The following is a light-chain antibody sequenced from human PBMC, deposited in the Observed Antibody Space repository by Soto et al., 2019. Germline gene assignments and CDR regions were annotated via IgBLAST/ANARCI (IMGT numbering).Light chain of an antibody. J-gene: IGLJ3*02. CDR3: QTWGTGIWV. V-gene: IGLV4-69*01. CDR2: LNSDGSH. CDR1: SGHSSYA. Sequence: QLVLTQSPSASASLGASVKLTCALSSGHSSYAFAWHQQQPEKGPRYLMKLNSDGSHSKGDGIPDRFSGSSSGAERYLTISSLQSEDEADYYCQTWGTGIWVFGGGTKLTVL.